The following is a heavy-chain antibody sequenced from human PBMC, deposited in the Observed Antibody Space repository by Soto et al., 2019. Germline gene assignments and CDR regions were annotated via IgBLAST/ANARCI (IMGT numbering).Heavy chain of an antibody. Sequence: SETLSLTCAVSGGSISSSNWWSWVRQPPGKGLEWIGEIYHSGSTNYNPSLKSRVTISVDKSKSQFSLKLSSVAAADTAVYYCARGAPSNSGSYRLPFDYWGQGTLVTVSS. CDR1: GGSISSSNW. J-gene: IGHJ4*02. D-gene: IGHD1-26*01. CDR3: ARGAPSNSGSYRLPFDY. V-gene: IGHV4-4*02. CDR2: IYHSGST.